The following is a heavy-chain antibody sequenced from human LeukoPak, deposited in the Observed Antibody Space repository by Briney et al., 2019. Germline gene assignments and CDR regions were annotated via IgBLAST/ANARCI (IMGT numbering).Heavy chain of an antibody. D-gene: IGHD6-13*01. Sequence: GGSLRLSCAASGFTFSSYAMSWVRQAPGKGLEWVSAISGSGGSTYYADSVKGRFTISRDIYKNTLYLQMNSLRAEDTAVYYCAKPLGAAAGTDYWGQGTLVTVSS. CDR1: GFTFSSYA. CDR2: ISGSGGST. CDR3: AKPLGAAAGTDY. V-gene: IGHV3-23*01. J-gene: IGHJ4*02.